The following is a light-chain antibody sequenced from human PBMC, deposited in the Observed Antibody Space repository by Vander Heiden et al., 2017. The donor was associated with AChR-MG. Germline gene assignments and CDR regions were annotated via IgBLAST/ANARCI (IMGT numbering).Light chain of an antibody. V-gene: IGLV2-14*01. Sequence: QSALTQPASVSGSPGQSITISCAGSSSDVGRYSYVAWHQQHPGKSPKLMIYELNNRPAGVSNRFSGAKSGNTAYLTISGLQADDEADYYCSSYTNISTLVFGGGTKLTVL. CDR3: SSYTNISTLV. CDR1: SSDVGRYSY. CDR2: ELN. J-gene: IGLJ3*02.